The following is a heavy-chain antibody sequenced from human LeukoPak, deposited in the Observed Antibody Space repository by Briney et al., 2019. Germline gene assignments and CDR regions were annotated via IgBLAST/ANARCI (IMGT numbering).Heavy chain of an antibody. CDR1: GYTFTSYG. D-gene: IGHD6-13*01. V-gene: IGHV1-2*02. CDR3: ARGRDSDSWYFDWFDT. CDR2: TNPNSGGT. Sequence: GASVKVSCKASGYTFTSYGISWVRQAPGQGLEWMGWTNPNSGGTNYAQKFQGRVSMTRDTSISTAYMELSSLRSDDTAVYYCARGRDSDSWYFDWFDTWGQETLVTVSS. J-gene: IGHJ5*02.